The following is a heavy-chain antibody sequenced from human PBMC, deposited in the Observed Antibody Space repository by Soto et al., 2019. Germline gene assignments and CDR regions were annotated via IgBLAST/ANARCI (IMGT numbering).Heavy chain of an antibody. CDR1: GYSFTSYW. J-gene: IGHJ6*02. CDR2: IDPSDSYT. CDR3: ARRDRVATNYYHGIDG. Sequence: GESLKISCKGSGYSFTSYWISWVRQMPGKGLEWMARIDPSDSYTNYSPSFQGHVTISAATSISTAYLQWGSLKASDTAMYSCARRDRVATNYYHGIDGWGQGTTVTVYS. V-gene: IGHV5-10-1*01. D-gene: IGHD5-12*01.